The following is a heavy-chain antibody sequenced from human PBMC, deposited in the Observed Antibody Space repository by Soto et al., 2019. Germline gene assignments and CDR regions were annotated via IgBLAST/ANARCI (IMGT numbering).Heavy chain of an antibody. CDR3: AKDAVSRDGVWLAHD. Sequence: LRVCCAASGFRFSDYAMIWVRQAPGKGLEWVSGLYGSAGGIHYADSVKGRFTISRDNYANSVYLQMNSLRVEDTAMYYCAKDAVSRDGVWLAHDWGQGTVVTVSS. CDR1: GFRFSDYA. V-gene: IGHV3-23*01. CDR2: LYGSAGGI. D-gene: IGHD5-12*01. J-gene: IGHJ1*01.